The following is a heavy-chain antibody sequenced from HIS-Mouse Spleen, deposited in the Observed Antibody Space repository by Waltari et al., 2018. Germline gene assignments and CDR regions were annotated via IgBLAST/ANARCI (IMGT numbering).Heavy chain of an antibody. V-gene: IGHV3-48*01. CDR1: GFTFSSYS. D-gene: IGHD1-26*01. J-gene: IGHJ4*02. CDR3: ARGPTIVGATNGDY. Sequence: EVQLVEYGGGLVQPGGSLRLSCAASGFTFSSYSMNWVRQAPGKGLEWVSYISSSSSTIYYADSVKGRFTISRDNAKNSLYLQMNSLRAEDTAVYYCARGPTIVGATNGDYWGQGTLVTVSS. CDR2: ISSSSSTI.